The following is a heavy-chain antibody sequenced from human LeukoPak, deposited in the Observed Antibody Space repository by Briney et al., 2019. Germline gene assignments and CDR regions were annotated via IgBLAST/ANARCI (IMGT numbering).Heavy chain of an antibody. J-gene: IGHJ6*04. Sequence: TGGSLRLSCAVSRFTFSSYGMHWVRQAPGKGLEWVAVIWYDGSNKYYADPVKGRFTISRDNSKNTLYLQMNSLRAEDTAVYYCARDLPGLDVWGKGTTVTVSS. CDR2: IWYDGSNK. D-gene: IGHD2-2*01. CDR3: ARDLPGLDV. CDR1: RFTFSSYG. V-gene: IGHV3-33*01.